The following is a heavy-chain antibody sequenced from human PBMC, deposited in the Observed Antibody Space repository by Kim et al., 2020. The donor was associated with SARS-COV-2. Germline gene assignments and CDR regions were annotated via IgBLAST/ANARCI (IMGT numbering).Heavy chain of an antibody. CDR3: ARGDLFGELVWFDP. V-gene: IGHV4-34*13. D-gene: IGHD3-10*02. Sequence: PSLKSRVTISVDTSKNQFSLKLSSVTAADTAVYYCARGDLFGELVWFDPWGQGTLVTVSS. J-gene: IGHJ5*02.